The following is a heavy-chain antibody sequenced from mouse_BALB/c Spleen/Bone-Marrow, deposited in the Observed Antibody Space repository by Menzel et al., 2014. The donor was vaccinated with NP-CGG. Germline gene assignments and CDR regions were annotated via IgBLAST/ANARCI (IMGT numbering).Heavy chain of an antibody. CDR2: IWAGGST. Sequence: QPGPGLVAPSQSLSITCTVSGFSLTNYGVHWVRQPPGKGLEWLGVIWAGGSTNYNSALMSRLSISKDNSKSQVFLKMNSLQTDDTAMYYCARDNYRGAWFAYWGQGTLVTVSA. J-gene: IGHJ3*01. CDR3: ARDNYRGAWFAY. D-gene: IGHD2-14*01. V-gene: IGHV2-9*02. CDR1: GFSLTNYG.